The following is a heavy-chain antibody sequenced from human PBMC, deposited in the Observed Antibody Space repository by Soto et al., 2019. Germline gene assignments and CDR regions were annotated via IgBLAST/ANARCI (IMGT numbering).Heavy chain of an antibody. V-gene: IGHV4-39*02. CDR2: NFYTGNT. CDR3: ARAARLRWGFEV. J-gene: IGHJ4*02. D-gene: IGHD4-17*01. Sequence: QLQLQESGPGLVKPSEPLSLTCSVSGDSINSNNYYWGWIRQPPGKGLEWIGHNFYTGNTFVNPSRKSRLTITIDTSQNNFSLELRSVTAADPDVSYCARAARLRWGFEVWGPGTLVPVSS. CDR1: GDSINSNNYY.